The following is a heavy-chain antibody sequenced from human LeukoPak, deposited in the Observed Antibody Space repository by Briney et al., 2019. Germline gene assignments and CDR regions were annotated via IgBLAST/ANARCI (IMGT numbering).Heavy chain of an antibody. V-gene: IGHV3-30*02. CDR3: AKDVLADYYDSSGYYYVGYFDY. J-gene: IGHJ4*02. CDR2: IRYDGSNK. CDR1: GFTFSSYG. Sequence: GGSLRLSCAASGFTFSSYGMHWVRQAPGKGLEWVAFIRYDGSNKYYADSVKGRFTISRDNSKNTLYLQMNSLRAEDTAVYYCAKDVLADYYDSSGYYYVGYFDYWGQGTLVTVSS. D-gene: IGHD3-22*01.